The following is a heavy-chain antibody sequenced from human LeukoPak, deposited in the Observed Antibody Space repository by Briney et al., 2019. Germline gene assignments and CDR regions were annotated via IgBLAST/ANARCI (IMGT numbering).Heavy chain of an antibody. CDR2: IRYDGSNK. CDR1: GFTFSSYG. CDR3: AKANSGIYPRTLFDY. V-gene: IGHV3-30*02. J-gene: IGHJ4*02. Sequence: PGGSLRLSCAASGFTFSSYGMHWVRQAPGKGLEWVAFIRYDGSNKYYADSVKGRFTISRDNSKNTLYLQMNSLRAEDTAVYYCAKANSGIYPRTLFDYWGQGTLVTVSS. D-gene: IGHD1-26*01.